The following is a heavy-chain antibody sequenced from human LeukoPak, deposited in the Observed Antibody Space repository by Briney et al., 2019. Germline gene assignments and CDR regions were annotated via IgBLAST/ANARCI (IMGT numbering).Heavy chain of an antibody. CDR2: IYYSGST. Sequence: PSETLSLTCTVSGGSITSYYWSWIRQPPGNGLEWIGYIYYSGSTNYNPSLKSRVTISVDTSKNQFSLRLSSVTAADTAVYYCARDGGNYYFDYWGQGTLVTVSS. D-gene: IGHD1-26*01. V-gene: IGHV4-59*01. CDR3: ARDGGNYYFDY. CDR1: GGSITSYY. J-gene: IGHJ4*02.